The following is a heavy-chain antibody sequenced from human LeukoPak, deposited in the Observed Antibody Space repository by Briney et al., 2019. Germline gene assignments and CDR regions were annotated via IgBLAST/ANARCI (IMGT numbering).Heavy chain of an antibody. D-gene: IGHD3-22*01. CDR1: GGSFSGYY. CDR3: ARHSSYYYDSSGPRYFDL. V-gene: IGHV4-34*01. CDR2: INHSGST. Sequence: SETLSLTCAVYGGSFSGYYWSWIRQPPGKGLEWIGEINHSGSTNYNPSLKSRVTISVDTSKNQFSLKLSSVTAADTAVYYCARHSSYYYDSSGPRYFDLWGRGTLVTVSS. J-gene: IGHJ2*01.